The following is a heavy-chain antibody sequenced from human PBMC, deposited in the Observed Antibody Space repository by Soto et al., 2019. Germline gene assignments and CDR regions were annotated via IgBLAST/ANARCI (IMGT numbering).Heavy chain of an antibody. CDR1: GFTFTSYY. V-gene: IGHV1-46*03. Sequence: ASVKVSCKASGFTFTSYYMHWVRQAPGQGLEWMGIINPAGGTTTYAQSFQGRVTMTRDTPTSTVYMELSSLRSEDTAVYYCAMRSTEGAYYYMDVWGKGTTVTVSS. CDR2: INPAGGTT. D-gene: IGHD2-2*01. J-gene: IGHJ6*03. CDR3: AMRSTEGAYYYMDV.